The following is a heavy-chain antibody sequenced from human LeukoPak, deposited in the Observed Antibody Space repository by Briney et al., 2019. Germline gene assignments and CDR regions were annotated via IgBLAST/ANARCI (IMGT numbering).Heavy chain of an antibody. D-gene: IGHD3-22*01. V-gene: IGHV1-18*01. J-gene: IGHJ4*02. CDR1: GYTFTSYG. Sequence: ASVKVSCKASGYTFTSYGISWVRQAPGQGLEWMGWISAYKGNTNYAQKLQGRVTMTTDTSTSTAYMELRSLRSDDTAVYYCARIYFEGIIMIVVVPGDYWGQGTLVTVSS. CDR3: ARIYFEGIIMIVVVPGDY. CDR2: ISAYKGNT.